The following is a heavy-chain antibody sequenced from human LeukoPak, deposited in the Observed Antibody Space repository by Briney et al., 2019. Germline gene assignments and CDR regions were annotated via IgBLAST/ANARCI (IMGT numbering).Heavy chain of an antibody. J-gene: IGHJ3*02. Sequence: SETLSLTCAVYGGSFSGYYWSWIRQPPGKGLEWIGEINHSGSTNYNPSLKSRVTISVDTSKNQFSLKLSSVTAADTAVYYCARDYGSSGYYGNDAFDIWGQGTMVTVSS. CDR3: ARDYGSSGYYGNDAFDI. CDR2: INHSGST. CDR1: GGSFSGYY. D-gene: IGHD3-22*01. V-gene: IGHV4-34*01.